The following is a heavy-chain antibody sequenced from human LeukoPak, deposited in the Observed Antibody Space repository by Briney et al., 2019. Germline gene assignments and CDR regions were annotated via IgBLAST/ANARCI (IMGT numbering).Heavy chain of an antibody. D-gene: IGHD4-17*01. CDR2: IYSGTSTI. Sequence: PGGSLRPSCAASGFSFSSYAMNWVRQAPGKGLEWVSHIYSGTSTISYADSAQGRFTISRDNAKNSLYLQMNSLRDEDTAVYYCARDQDYAFDYWGQGTLVTVSS. CDR1: GFSFSSYA. V-gene: IGHV3-48*02. CDR3: ARDQDYAFDY. J-gene: IGHJ4*02.